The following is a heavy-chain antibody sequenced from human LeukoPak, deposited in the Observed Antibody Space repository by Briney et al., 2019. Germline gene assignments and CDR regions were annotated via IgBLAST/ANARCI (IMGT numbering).Heavy chain of an antibody. V-gene: IGHV4-34*01. CDR3: AKIPLYCLESFDY. CDR2: ISHRGRT. D-gene: IGHD3-3*01. CDR1: GGSVSGYY. J-gene: IGHJ4*02. Sequence: RPSETLSLTCGVYGGSVSGYYWSWIRQPPGKGLEWIGEISHRGRTHYNPSLKGRVTMSVDTSKNQFALEVDSVTAADTAVYYCAKIPLYCLESFDYWGQGILVTVSS.